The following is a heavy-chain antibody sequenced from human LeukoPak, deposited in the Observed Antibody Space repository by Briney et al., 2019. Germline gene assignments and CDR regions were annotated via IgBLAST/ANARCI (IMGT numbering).Heavy chain of an antibody. CDR1: GLSFSGYY. Sequence: SETLSLTCAVYGLSFSGYYWSWIRQPPGKGLEWIGEINHSGSTNYNPSLKSRVTISINTSKIQFSLKLNSVSAADTAVYYCARGVDYGGTTAFDIWGQGTMVTVSS. V-gene: IGHV4-34*01. CDR2: INHSGST. D-gene: IGHD4-23*01. J-gene: IGHJ3*02. CDR3: ARGVDYGGTTAFDI.